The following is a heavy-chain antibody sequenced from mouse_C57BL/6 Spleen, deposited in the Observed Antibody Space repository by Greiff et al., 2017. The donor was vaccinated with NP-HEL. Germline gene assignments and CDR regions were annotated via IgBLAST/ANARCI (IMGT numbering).Heavy chain of an antibody. J-gene: IGHJ4*01. CDR2: ISSGSSTI. CDR3: AIITTVVANYAMDY. Sequence: EVMLVESGGGLVKPGGSLKLSCAASGFTFSDYGMHWVRQAPEKGLEWVAYISSGSSTIYYAATVKGRFPISRDNAKNTLFLQMTSLRSEDTAMYYCAIITTVVANYAMDYWGQGTSVTVSS. D-gene: IGHD1-1*01. V-gene: IGHV5-17*01. CDR1: GFTFSDYG.